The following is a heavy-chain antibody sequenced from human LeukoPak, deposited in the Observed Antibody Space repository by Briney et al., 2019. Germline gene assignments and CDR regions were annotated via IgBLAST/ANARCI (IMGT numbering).Heavy chain of an antibody. Sequence: SVKVSCKASVGTFSSYAISGVRQAPGQGLEWMGVIIPIFGAANYAQKFQSRVTLTADESTSTAYMGLSSLRAEDTPVYYCPRVGPYCSGGSCYSQWFDPWGQGTLVTVSS. CDR3: PRVGPYCSGGSCYSQWFDP. D-gene: IGHD2-15*01. CDR1: VGTFSSYA. V-gene: IGHV1-69*13. CDR2: IIPIFGAA. J-gene: IGHJ5*02.